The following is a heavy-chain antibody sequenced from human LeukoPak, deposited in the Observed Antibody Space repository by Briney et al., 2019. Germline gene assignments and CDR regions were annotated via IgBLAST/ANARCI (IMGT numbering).Heavy chain of an antibody. CDR2: LNPSGGST. Sequence: ASVKVSCKSSGYTFTSFYMHWVRQAPGQGLEWMGILNPSGGSTSYAQQFQGRVTMTRDTSTSTVYMELSSLRPEDTAVYYCARGTTSPRGYFDYWGQGTLVTVSS. CDR3: ARGTTSPRGYFDY. D-gene: IGHD1-14*01. J-gene: IGHJ4*02. CDR1: GYTFTSFY. V-gene: IGHV1-46*01.